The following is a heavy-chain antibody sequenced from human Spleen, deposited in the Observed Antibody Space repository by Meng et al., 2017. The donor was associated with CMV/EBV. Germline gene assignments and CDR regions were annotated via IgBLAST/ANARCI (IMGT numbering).Heavy chain of an antibody. V-gene: IGHV3-53*01. J-gene: IGHJ4*02. CDR1: GFTVSTNF. CDR3: ARSRIAISGPIGLFDY. D-gene: IGHD6-13*01. Sequence: GESLKISCTVSGFTVSTNFMSWVRQAPGKGLKWVSVIYSGGGTHYADSVKGRFTISRDNSKNTVYLQMNNLRAEDTAVYYCARSRIAISGPIGLFDYWGQGTLVTVSS. CDR2: IYSGGGT.